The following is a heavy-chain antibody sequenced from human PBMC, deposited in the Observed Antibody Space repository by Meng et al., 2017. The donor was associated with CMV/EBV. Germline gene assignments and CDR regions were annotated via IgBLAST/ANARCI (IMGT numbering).Heavy chain of an antibody. D-gene: IGHD3-3*01. CDR3: ARGGRDVLRFLEWLPGRYGMDV. J-gene: IGHJ6*02. V-gene: IGHV4-34*01. CDR2: INHSGST. Sequence: SQTLSLTCAVYGGSFSGYYWSWIRPTPGKGLEWIGEINHSGSTNYNPSLKSRVTISVDTSKNQFSLKLSSVTAADTAVYYCARGGRDVLRFLEWLPGRYGMDVWGQGTTVTVSS. CDR1: GGSFSGYY.